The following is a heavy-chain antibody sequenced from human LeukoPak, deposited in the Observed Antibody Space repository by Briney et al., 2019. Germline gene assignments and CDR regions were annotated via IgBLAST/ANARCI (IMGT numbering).Heavy chain of an antibody. J-gene: IGHJ4*02. Sequence: SQSLSLTCTVSGGSISSGGYYWSWIRQHPGKGLEWIGYIYHSGSTYYNPSLKSRVTISVDTSKNQFSLKLSSVTAADTAVYYCARGIRRQRSKIVNYGDLDYWGQGTLVTVSS. CDR2: IYHSGST. CDR3: ARGIRRQRSKIVNYGDLDY. V-gene: IGHV4-31*03. D-gene: IGHD4-17*01. CDR1: GGSISSGGYY.